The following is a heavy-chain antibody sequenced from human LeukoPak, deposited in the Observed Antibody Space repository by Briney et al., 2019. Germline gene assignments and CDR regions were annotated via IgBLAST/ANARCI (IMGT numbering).Heavy chain of an antibody. V-gene: IGHV6-1*01. CDR2: TYYRSKWYN. J-gene: IGHJ3*02. CDR3: ARDDNLSSGWYGDAFDI. Sequence: SQTLSLTCAISGDSVSSNSAAWNWIRQSPSRGLEWLGRTYYRSKWYNDYAVSVKSRITINPDTSKNQFSLQLNSVTPEDTAVYYCARDDNLSSGWYGDAFDIWGQGTMVTVSS. CDR1: GDSVSSNSAA. D-gene: IGHD6-19*01.